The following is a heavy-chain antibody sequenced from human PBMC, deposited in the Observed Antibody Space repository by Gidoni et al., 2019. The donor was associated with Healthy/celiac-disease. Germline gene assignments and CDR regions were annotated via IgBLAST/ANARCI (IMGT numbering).Heavy chain of an antibody. CDR1: GFTFIIEE. CDR2: ISSRGRTI. Sequence: EVQLMGSGGGLGQPGGSLILSWAPVGFTFIIEEIDGVRAAPGQGREWVSYISSRGRTIYYADSVKGRFTIARDKATNSLYLQMNSLRAEDTAVYYCARDRGPHCSSTSCYVVGAFDIWGQGTMVTVSS. CDR3: ARDRGPHCSSTSCYVVGAFDI. D-gene: IGHD2-2*01. V-gene: IGHV3-48*03. J-gene: IGHJ3*02.